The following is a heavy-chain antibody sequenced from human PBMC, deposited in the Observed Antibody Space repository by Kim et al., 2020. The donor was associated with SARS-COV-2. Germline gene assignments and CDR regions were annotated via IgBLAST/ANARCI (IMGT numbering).Heavy chain of an antibody. CDR3: AREYSSSRHAFDI. CDR1: GGSISSGGYY. D-gene: IGHD6-6*01. V-gene: IGHV4-31*03. J-gene: IGHJ3*02. Sequence: SETLSLTCTVSGGSISSGGYYWSWIRQHPGKGLEWIGYIYYSGSTYYNPSLKSRVTISVDTSKNQFSLKLSSVTAADTAVYYCAREYSSSRHAFDIWGQGTIVTVSS. CDR2: IYYSGST.